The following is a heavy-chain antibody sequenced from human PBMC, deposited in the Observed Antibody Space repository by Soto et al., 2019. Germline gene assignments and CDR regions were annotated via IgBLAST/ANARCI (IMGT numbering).Heavy chain of an antibody. CDR3: ARDLWVEPELYYYGMDV. J-gene: IGHJ6*02. D-gene: IGHD1-1*01. Sequence: SETLSLTCTVSGGSISSNSYYWDWIRQPPGKGLEWIGSLFYSGATYHNPSLQSRVTISVDTSKNHFSLRLTSVTAADTAVYYCARDLWVEPELYYYGMDVWGQGTTVTV. V-gene: IGHV4-39*02. CDR1: GGSISSNSYY. CDR2: LFYSGAT.